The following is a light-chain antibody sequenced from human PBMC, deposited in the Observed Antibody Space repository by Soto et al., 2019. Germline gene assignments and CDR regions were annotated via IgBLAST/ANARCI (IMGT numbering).Light chain of an antibody. Sequence: QSALTQPASVSASPGQAITISCTGTSSDVGNYNLVSWYQHHPGKAPKLMIYDGNKRPSGVSSRFSGSKSGNTASLTISGLQAEDEAEYYCCSYAGSSTFVLFGGGTKLTVL. J-gene: IGLJ2*01. CDR3: CSYAGSSTFVL. CDR1: SSDVGNYNL. CDR2: DGN. V-gene: IGLV2-23*03.